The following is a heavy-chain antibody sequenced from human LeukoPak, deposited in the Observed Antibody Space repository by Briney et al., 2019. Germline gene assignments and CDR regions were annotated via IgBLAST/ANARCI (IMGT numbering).Heavy chain of an antibody. CDR1: GYTFTSYD. CDR2: MNPNSGNT. CDR3: ARGTRDCSSTSCLYYFDY. J-gene: IGHJ4*02. Sequence: ASVKVSCKASGYTFTSYDINWVRQATGQGLERMGWMNPNSGNTGYAQKFQGRVTITRNTSISTAYMELSSLRSEDTAVYYCARGTRDCSSTSCLYYFDYWGQGTLVTVSS. V-gene: IGHV1-8*03. D-gene: IGHD2-2*01.